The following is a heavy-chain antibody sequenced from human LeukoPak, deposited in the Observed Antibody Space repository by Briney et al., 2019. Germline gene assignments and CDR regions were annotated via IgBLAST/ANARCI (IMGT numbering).Heavy chain of an antibody. Sequence: SETLSLTCTVSGGSISSSSYYWGWIRQPPGKGLEWIGSIYYSGSTYYNPSLKSRVTISVDTSKNQFSLKLSSVTAADTAVYYCARDARGSGRKDIDYWGQGTLVTVSS. J-gene: IGHJ4*02. CDR1: GGSISSSSYY. CDR3: ARDARGSGRKDIDY. D-gene: IGHD3-10*01. CDR2: IYYSGST. V-gene: IGHV4-39*07.